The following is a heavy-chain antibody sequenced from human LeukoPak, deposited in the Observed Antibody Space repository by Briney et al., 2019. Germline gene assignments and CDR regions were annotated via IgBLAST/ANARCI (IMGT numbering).Heavy chain of an antibody. V-gene: IGHV1-46*01. Sequence: ASVKVSCKASGYTFTSYYMHWVRQAPGQGLEWMGTINPSGGSTSYAQKFQGRVTMTRDTSTSTVYMELSSLRSEDTAVYYCARVDGDYDYYYYGMDVWGQGTTVTVSS. J-gene: IGHJ6*02. CDR2: INPSGGST. CDR1: GYTFTSYY. D-gene: IGHD4-17*01. CDR3: ARVDGDYDYYYYGMDV.